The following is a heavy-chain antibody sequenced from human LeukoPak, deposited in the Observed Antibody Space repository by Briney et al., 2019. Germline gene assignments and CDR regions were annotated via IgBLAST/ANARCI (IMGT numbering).Heavy chain of an antibody. CDR3: AKVAKYYYGSETYYFFEH. J-gene: IGHJ4*02. V-gene: IGHV3-43*01. CDR1: GLSFGDYT. CDR2: ISRNGAAT. Sequence: QSGGSLRLSCEASGLSFGDYTMHWVRQAPGKGLEWVSLISRNGAATKYADSVRGRFTVSRDDAKRSLYLQMNSLRVEDTAVYYCAKVAKYYYGSETYYFFEHWGQGTPVTASS. D-gene: IGHD3-10*01.